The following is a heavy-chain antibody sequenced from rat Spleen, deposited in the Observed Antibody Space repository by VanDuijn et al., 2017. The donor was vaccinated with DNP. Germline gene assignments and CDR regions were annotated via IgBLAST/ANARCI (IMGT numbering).Heavy chain of an antibody. CDR1: GYSITSNY. Sequence: EVQLQESGPGLVKPSQSLSLTCSVTGYSITSNYWGWIRKFPGSEMEWIGHISNGGSTRYNPSLKSRISMTRDTSKNQFFLQLNSLTTEDTATYYCARLRLEWEVRAMDAWGQGTSVTVSS. D-gene: IGHD1-1*01. J-gene: IGHJ4*01. V-gene: IGHV3-1*01. CDR2: ISNGGST. CDR3: ARLRLEWEVRAMDA.